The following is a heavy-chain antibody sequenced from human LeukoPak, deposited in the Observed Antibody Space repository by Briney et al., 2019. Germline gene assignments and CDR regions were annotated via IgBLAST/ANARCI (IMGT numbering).Heavy chain of an antibody. Sequence: SETLSLTCTVSGGSISSGSYYWRWIRQPAGKGLEWIGRIYTSGSTNYNPSLKSRVTISVDTSKNQFSLKLSSVTAADTAVYYCAREDYSNYDYWGQGTLVTVSS. CDR3: AREDYSNYDY. J-gene: IGHJ4*02. D-gene: IGHD4-11*01. CDR2: IYTSGST. V-gene: IGHV4-61*02. CDR1: GGSISSGSYY.